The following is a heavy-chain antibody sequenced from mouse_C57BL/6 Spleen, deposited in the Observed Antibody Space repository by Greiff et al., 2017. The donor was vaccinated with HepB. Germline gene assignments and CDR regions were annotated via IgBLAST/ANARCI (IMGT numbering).Heavy chain of an antibody. V-gene: IGHV1-81*01. J-gene: IGHJ4*01. CDR1: GYTFTSYG. CDR2: IYPRSGNT. Sequence: VKLQESGAELARPGASVKLSCKASGYTFTSYGISWVKQRTGQGLEWIGEIYPRSGNTYYNEKFKGKATLTADKSSSTAYMELRSLTSEDSAVYFCAKNPFYGSSPYYAMDYWGQGTSVTVSS. D-gene: IGHD1-1*01. CDR3: AKNPFYGSSPYYAMDY.